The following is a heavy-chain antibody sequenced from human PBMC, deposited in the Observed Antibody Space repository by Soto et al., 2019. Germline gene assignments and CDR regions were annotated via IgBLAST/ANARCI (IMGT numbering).Heavy chain of an antibody. Sequence: QVQLVESGGGVVQPGRSLRLSCVASGFAFGSYAMHWVRQAPGKGLEWVTVISHDGSRKYNADAVKGRFTISRDNSENTLYLQMNSLRADDTAMYYCARDVGYYGSGSFEYWGQGTLVSVSS. CDR3: ARDVGYYGSGSFEY. V-gene: IGHV3-30*04. CDR1: GFAFGSYA. J-gene: IGHJ4*02. D-gene: IGHD3-10*01. CDR2: ISHDGSRK.